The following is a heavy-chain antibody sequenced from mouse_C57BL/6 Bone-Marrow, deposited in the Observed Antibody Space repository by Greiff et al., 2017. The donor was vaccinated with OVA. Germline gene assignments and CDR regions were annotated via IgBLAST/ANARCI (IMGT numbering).Heavy chain of an antibody. Sequence: QVQLQQPGAELVKPGASVKLSCTASGYTFTSYWMHWVKQRPGQGLVWIGMIHPNSGSTNYNEKFKSKATLTVDKSSSTAYMQLSSLTSEDSAVYYCARSRDYDYDVDLDYWGQGTTLTVSS. D-gene: IGHD2-4*01. CDR2: IHPNSGST. CDR1: GYTFTSYW. V-gene: IGHV1-64*01. CDR3: ARSRDYDYDVDLDY. J-gene: IGHJ2*01.